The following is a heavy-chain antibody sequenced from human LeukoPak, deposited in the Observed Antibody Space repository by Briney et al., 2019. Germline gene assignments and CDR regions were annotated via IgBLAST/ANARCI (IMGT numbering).Heavy chain of an antibody. D-gene: IGHD2-15*01. CDR1: GGSISSTNW. CDR2: ISSSGSA. CDR3: AREWSGFDF. V-gene: IGHV4-4*02. J-gene: IGHJ3*01. Sequence: SETLSLTCAVPGGSISSTNWCIWVRPPPGKGLEWIAHISSSGSAIYNPSLMSRVSMAVDTSKNQFSLRLISVTAADTAVYYCAREWSGFDFWGQGIMVTVSS.